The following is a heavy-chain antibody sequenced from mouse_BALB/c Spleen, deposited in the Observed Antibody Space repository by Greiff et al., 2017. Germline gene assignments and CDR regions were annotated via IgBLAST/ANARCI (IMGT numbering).Heavy chain of an antibody. J-gene: IGHJ2*01. D-gene: IGHD2-4*01. CDR2: IWGDGST. V-gene: IGHV2-3*01. Sequence: VQRVESGPGLVAPSQSLSITCTVSGFSLTSYGVSWVRQPPGKGLEWLGVIWGDGSTNNHSTLISRLSISKDNSTSQVFLQLNSLQTDDTATYYCAKQEDYYDYPFAYWGQGTPLTVSA. CDR1: GFSLTSYG. CDR3: AKQEDYYDYPFAY.